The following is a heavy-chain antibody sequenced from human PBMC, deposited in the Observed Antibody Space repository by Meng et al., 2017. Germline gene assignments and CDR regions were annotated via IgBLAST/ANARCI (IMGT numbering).Heavy chain of an antibody. CDR2: INPSGGST. D-gene: IGHD6-13*01. V-gene: IGHV1-46*03. CDR3: ASEGVGIGSTGSFGWLDA. J-gene: IGHJ5*02. Sequence: SVPVSRQASGYIFTSYHMHWLRQPPGQGLEWMGIINPSGGSTSYAQKFQGRVTMTRDTSTSTVHMELSSLKSEGTTVYYCASEGVGIGSTGSFGWLDAWGQGSLVTVSS. CDR1: GYIFTSYH.